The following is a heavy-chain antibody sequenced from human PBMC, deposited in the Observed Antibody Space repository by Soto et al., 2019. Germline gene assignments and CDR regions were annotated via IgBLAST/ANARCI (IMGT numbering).Heavy chain of an antibody. V-gene: IGHV2-5*02. CDR2: IYWDDDK. Sequence: QITLNESGPTQVKPRQTLTLTCTFSGFSLTTSGVGVGWIRQSPGKAPEWLALIYWDDDKRYSPSLKSRLTITKDTSKNHVVLTMADWDPADTATYYCAHRVRRTVFGLVTTTAIYFDFWGQGTPVAVSS. D-gene: IGHD3-3*01. CDR3: AHRVRRTVFGLVTTTAIYFDF. CDR1: GFSLTTSGVG. J-gene: IGHJ4*02.